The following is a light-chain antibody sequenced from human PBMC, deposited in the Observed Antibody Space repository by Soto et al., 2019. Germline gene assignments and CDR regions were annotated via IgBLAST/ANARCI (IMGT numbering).Light chain of an antibody. Sequence: EIVMTQSPATLSVSPGERATLSCRASENVITNLAWFQQKPGQAPSLLVYGASTRTTGIPARFSHSGSGTEFTLTISSLQSEDFAVDDCQHYHTWPYTLGTGTKLESK. CDR1: ENVITN. CDR3: QHYHTWPYT. CDR2: GAS. J-gene: IGKJ2*01. V-gene: IGKV3-15*01.